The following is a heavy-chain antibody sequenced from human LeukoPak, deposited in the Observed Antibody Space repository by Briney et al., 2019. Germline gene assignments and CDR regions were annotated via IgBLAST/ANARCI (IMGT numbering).Heavy chain of an antibody. CDR2: IRYDGSNK. J-gene: IGHJ3*02. V-gene: IGHV3-30*02. D-gene: IGHD4-17*01. Sequence: TGGSLRLSCAASGFTFSSYGMHWVRQAPGKGLEWVAFIRYDGSNKYYADSVKGRFTISRDNSKNTLYLQMNSLRAEDTAVYYCAKDRDYGDYEDAFDIWGQGTMVTVSS. CDR3: AKDRDYGDYEDAFDI. CDR1: GFTFSSYG.